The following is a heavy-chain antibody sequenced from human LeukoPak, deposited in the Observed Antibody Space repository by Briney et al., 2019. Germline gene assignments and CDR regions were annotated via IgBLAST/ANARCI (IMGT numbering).Heavy chain of an antibody. CDR2: FSGSGGNT. CDR1: GFTFSSYA. D-gene: IGHD2-15*01. CDR3: ARARISNPNWFDP. Sequence: GGSLRLSCAASGFTFSSYAMSWVRQAPGKGLEWVSTFSGSGGNTYYADSVKGRFTISRDNAKNSLYLQMNSLRAEDTAVYYCARARISNPNWFDPWGQGTLVTVSS. V-gene: IGHV3-23*01. J-gene: IGHJ5*02.